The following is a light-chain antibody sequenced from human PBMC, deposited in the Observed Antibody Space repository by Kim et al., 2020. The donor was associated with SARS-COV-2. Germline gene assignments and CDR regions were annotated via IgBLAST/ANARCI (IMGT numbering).Light chain of an antibody. CDR1: QGIATY. V-gene: IGKV1-27*01. CDR3: QKYTTAPWT. CDR2: AAS. J-gene: IGKJ1*01. Sequence: ASVGDRVTITCRASQGIATYLAWYQQKPGKAPKLLIYAASTLQSGVPSRFTGSGSGTDFALTISSLQPEDVATYYCQKYTTAPWTFGPGTKVDIK.